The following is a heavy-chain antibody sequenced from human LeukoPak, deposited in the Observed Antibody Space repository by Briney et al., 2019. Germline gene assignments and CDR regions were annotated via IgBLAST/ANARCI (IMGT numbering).Heavy chain of an antibody. CDR1: GGSISSYS. CDR3: ARDVGSSLDY. V-gene: IGHV4-30-2*01. D-gene: IGHD6-13*01. Sequence: SETLSLTCTVSGGSISSYSWSWIRQPPGKGLEWIGYIYHSGSTYYNPSLKSRVTISVDRSKNQFSLKLSSVTAADTAVYYCARDVGSSLDYWGQGTLVTVSS. CDR2: IYHSGST. J-gene: IGHJ4*02.